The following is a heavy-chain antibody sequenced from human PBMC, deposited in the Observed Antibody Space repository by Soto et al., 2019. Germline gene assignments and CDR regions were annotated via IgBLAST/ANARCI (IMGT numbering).Heavy chain of an antibody. Sequence: GGSLRLSCAASGFTFSSYGMHWVRQAPGKGLEWVAVIWYDGSNKYYADSVKGRFTISRDNSKNALYLQMNSLRAEDTAVYYCARDRYSSTRGRNYYYYMDVWGKGTTVTVSS. CDR2: IWYDGSNK. J-gene: IGHJ6*03. D-gene: IGHD6-13*01. CDR3: ARDRYSSTRGRNYYYYMDV. CDR1: GFTFSSYG. V-gene: IGHV3-33*01.